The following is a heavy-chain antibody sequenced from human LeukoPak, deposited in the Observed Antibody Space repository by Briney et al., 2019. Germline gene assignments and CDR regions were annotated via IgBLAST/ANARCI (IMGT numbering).Heavy chain of an antibody. CDR2: IIPILGIA. D-gene: IGHD1-14*01. CDR1: GGTFSSYT. V-gene: IGHV1-69*02. CDR3: AREASENYYYGMDV. J-gene: IGHJ6*02. Sequence: VKXSCKASGGTFSSYTISWVRQAPGQGLEWMGRIIPILGIANYAQKFQGRVTITADKSTSTAYMELSSLRSEDTAVYYCAREASENYYYGMDVWGRGTTVTVSS.